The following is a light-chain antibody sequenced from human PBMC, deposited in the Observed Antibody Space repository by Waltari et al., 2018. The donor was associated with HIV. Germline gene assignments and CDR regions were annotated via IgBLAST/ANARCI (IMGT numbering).Light chain of an antibody. V-gene: IGLV1-47*01. Sequence: QSVLNQPPSASGTPGQRVTISCSGSSSHIGSIYVYWYQHLPGAAPKLLIYRSDQRPSGVPDRFSGTKSGTSASLTISGLRSEDEGDYYCGAWDDSLRIYVFGTGTKVTVL. CDR3: GAWDDSLRIYV. CDR2: RSD. CDR1: SSHIGSIY. J-gene: IGLJ1*01.